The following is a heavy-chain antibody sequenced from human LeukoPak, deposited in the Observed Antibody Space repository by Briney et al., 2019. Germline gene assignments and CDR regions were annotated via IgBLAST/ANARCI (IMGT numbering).Heavy chain of an antibody. CDR2: ISYDGSNK. CDR3: AKGPSEYYYDSSGFFDL. V-gene: IGHV3-30*18. Sequence: GGSLRLSCAASGFTFSSYGMHWVRQAPGKGLEWVAVISYDGSNKYYADSVKGRFTISRDNSKNTLYLQMNSLRAEDTAVYYCAKGPSEYYYDSSGFFDLWGRGTLVTVSS. J-gene: IGHJ2*01. D-gene: IGHD3-22*01. CDR1: GFTFSSYG.